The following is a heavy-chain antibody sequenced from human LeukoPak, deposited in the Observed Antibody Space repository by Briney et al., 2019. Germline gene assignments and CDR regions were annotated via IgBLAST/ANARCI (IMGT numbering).Heavy chain of an antibody. V-gene: IGHV3-23*01. J-gene: IGHJ3*02. Sequence: QPGGSLRLSCAASGFTFTAYAMSWFRQTPGKGLEWVSAISGSGGSTYYADSVKGRFTISRDNSKNTLYLQMNSLRAEDTAVYYCAKDQGLRGSGSYYKYDAFDIWGQGTMVTVSS. CDR3: AKDQGLRGSGSYYKYDAFDI. CDR1: GFTFTAYA. D-gene: IGHD3-10*01. CDR2: ISGSGGST.